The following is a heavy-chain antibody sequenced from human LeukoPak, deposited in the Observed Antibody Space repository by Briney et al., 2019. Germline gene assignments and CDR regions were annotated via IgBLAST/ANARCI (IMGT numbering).Heavy chain of an antibody. J-gene: IGHJ4*02. CDR1: GYTFTSYG. CDR2: INPSGGST. V-gene: IGHV1-46*01. D-gene: IGHD3-22*01. CDR3: ARGSTPSYYYDSSGHFDY. Sequence: GASVKVSCKASGYTFTSYGISWVRQAPGQGLEWMGIINPSGGSTSYAQKFQGRVTMTRDTSTSTVYMELSSLRSEDTAVYYCARGSTPSYYYDSSGHFDYWGQGTLVTVSS.